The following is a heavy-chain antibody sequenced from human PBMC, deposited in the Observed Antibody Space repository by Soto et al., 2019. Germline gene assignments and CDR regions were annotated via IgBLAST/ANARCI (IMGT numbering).Heavy chain of an antibody. CDR2: ISGYNGHT. Sequence: ASVKVSCKASGYTFTTYGISWVRQAPVQGLEWMGWISGYNGHTKYAQKFQGRVTMTTDTSTSTVYMDLRSLRSDDTAVYYCAREGEMPYYYYGLDVWGQGTTVTVSS. V-gene: IGHV1-18*01. CDR1: GYTFTTYG. CDR3: AREGEMPYYYYGLDV. D-gene: IGHD3-16*01. J-gene: IGHJ6*02.